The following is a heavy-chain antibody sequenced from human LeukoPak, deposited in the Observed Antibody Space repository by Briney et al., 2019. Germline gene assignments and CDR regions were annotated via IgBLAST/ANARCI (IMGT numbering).Heavy chain of an antibody. V-gene: IGHV3-72*01. Sequence: GGSLRLSCAASGFTLSDHYMDWVRQAPGKGLEWVGRTRKKVNSYTTEYAASVKGRFTISRDDSKNSLYLQMNSLKTEDTAVYYCARSYGSGTYPFDYWGQGTLVTVSS. CDR2: TRKKVNSYTT. CDR1: GFTLSDHY. CDR3: ARSYGSGTYPFDY. D-gene: IGHD3-10*01. J-gene: IGHJ4*02.